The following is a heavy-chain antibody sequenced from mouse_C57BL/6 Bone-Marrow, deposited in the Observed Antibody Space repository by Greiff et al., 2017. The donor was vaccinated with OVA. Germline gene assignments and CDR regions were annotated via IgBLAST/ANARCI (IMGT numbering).Heavy chain of an antibody. V-gene: IGHV1-76*01. CDR1: GYTFTDYY. CDR2: IYPGSGNT. Sequence: QVTLKVSGAELVRPGASVKLSCKASGYTFTDYYINWVKQRPGQGLEWIARIYPGSGNTYYNEKFKGKATLTADKSSSTAYMQLSSLTSEDSAVYYCAGEGRRGNPWYFDVWGKGTTVTVSS. D-gene: IGHD2-1*01. CDR3: AGEGRRGNPWYFDV. J-gene: IGHJ1*03.